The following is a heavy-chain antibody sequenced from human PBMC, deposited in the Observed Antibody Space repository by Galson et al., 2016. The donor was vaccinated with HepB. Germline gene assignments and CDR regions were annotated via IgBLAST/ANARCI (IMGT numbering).Heavy chain of an antibody. CDR1: GFTFSDYA. V-gene: IGHV3-30*04. CDR3: ARDLGGDY. Sequence: SLRLSCAASGFTFSDYAMQWVRQAPGQGLEWVAVISYDGYKKYHADSVKGRFTISRDDSKSTLYLQRNSLRAEDTAVYFCARDLGGDYWGQGTLVTVSS. CDR2: ISYDGYKK. J-gene: IGHJ4*02.